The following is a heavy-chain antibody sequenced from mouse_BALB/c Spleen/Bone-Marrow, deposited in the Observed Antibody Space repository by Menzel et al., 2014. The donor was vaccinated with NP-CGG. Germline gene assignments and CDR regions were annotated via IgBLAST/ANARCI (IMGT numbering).Heavy chain of an antibody. J-gene: IGHJ3*01. CDR1: GSTFTNHH. Sequence: VQLQQSGAELVRPGASVKITCKAFGSTFTNHHINWVTQRPGQGLDWIGYIYPYNDYTSYNQKFKGKATLTVDKSSSTACMERSSLTSEDSAVYYCAREDYGAWFPYWGQGTLVTVTA. D-gene: IGHD1-2*01. V-gene: IGHV1S45*01. CDR2: IYPYNDYT. CDR3: AREDYGAWFPY.